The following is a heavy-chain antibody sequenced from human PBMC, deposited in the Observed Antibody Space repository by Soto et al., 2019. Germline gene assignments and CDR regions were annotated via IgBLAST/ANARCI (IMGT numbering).Heavy chain of an antibody. CDR2: ISAYNGNT. CDR1: GYTFTSYG. D-gene: IGHD3-10*01. CDR3: ATYEPIIRAFDY. J-gene: IGHJ4*02. Sequence: ASVKVSCKASGYTFTSYGISWVRQAPGQGLEWMGWISAYNGNTNYAQKLQGRVTMTTDTSTSTAYMELRSLRSDDTAVYYCATYEPIIRAFDYWGQGTLVTVPS. V-gene: IGHV1-18*04.